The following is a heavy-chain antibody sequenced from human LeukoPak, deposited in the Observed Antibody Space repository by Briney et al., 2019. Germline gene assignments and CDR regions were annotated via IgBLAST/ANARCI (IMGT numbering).Heavy chain of an antibody. V-gene: IGHV3-30*15. CDR2: ISYDGSNK. Sequence: HPGRSLRLSCAASGFTLSSYAMHWVRQAPGKGLEWVAVISYDGSNKYYADSVKGRFTISRDNSKNTLYLQMSSLRAEDTAVYYCPLGATSGFDYWGQGTLVTVSS. J-gene: IGHJ4*02. D-gene: IGHD1-26*01. CDR1: GFTLSSYA. CDR3: PLGATSGFDY.